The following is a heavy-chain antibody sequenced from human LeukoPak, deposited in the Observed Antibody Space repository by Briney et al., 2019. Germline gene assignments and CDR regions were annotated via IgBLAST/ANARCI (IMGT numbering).Heavy chain of an antibody. CDR2: ISSSGSTI. CDR3: ARVGLRDAFDI. V-gene: IGHV3-48*03. J-gene: IGHJ3*02. D-gene: IGHD5-12*01. CDR1: GFTFSSYE. Sequence: PGGSLRLSCAASGFTFSSYEMNWVRQAPGKGLEWVSYISSSGSTIYYADSVKGRFTISRDNAKNSLYLQMNSLRAEDTAVYYCARVGLRDAFDIWGQGTMVTVSS.